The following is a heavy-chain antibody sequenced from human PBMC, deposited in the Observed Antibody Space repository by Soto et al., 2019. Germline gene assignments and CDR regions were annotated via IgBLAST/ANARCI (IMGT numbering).Heavy chain of an antibody. CDR2: ISAYNGNT. Sequence: ASVKVSCKASGYTFTSYGISWVRQAPGQGLEWMGWISAYNGNTNYAQKLQGRVTMTTDTSTSTAYMELRSLRSDDTAVYYCAYQYCSSTSCYAQNWLDPWGQGTLVTVSS. CDR3: AYQYCSSTSCYAQNWLDP. CDR1: GYTFTSYG. J-gene: IGHJ5*02. V-gene: IGHV1-18*01. D-gene: IGHD2-2*01.